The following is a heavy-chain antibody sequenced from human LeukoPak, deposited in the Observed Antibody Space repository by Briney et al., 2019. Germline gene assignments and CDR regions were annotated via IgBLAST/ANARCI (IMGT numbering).Heavy chain of an antibody. CDR3: AAGSRGPTQPHYFDY. V-gene: IGHV1-18*01. J-gene: IGHJ4*02. CDR1: GYTFTSYG. CDR2: ISAYNGNT. Sequence: ASVMVSCKASGYTFTSYGISWVRQAPGQGLEWMGWISAYNGNTNYAQRLQGRVTMTTDTSTSTAYMELRSLRSDDTAVYYCAAGSRGPTQPHYFDYWGQGTLVTVSS. D-gene: IGHD3-10*01.